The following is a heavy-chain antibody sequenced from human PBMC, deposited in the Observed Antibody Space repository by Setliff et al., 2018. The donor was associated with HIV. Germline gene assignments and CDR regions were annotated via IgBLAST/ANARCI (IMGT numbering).Heavy chain of an antibody. CDR3: AKVPLPYCSGGSCYLDY. J-gene: IGHJ4*02. V-gene: IGHV3-23*01. CDR1: GLTLSTYS. Sequence: GGSLRLSCAASGLTLSTYSMSWVRQAPGKGLEWVSVISGSGGSTYYADSVKGRFTISRDNSKNTLYLQMNSLRAEDTAVYYCAKVPLPYCSGGSCYLDYWGQGTLVTVSS. CDR2: ISGSGGST. D-gene: IGHD2-15*01.